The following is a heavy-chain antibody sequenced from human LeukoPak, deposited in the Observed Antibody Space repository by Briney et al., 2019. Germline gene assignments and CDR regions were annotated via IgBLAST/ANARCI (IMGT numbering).Heavy chain of an antibody. CDR3: ARETMITFGGVIEPRFDY. Sequence: ASVKVSCKASGYTFTGYYMHWVRQAPGQGLEWMGRINPNSGGTNYAQKFQGGVTMTRDTSISTAYMELSRLRSDDTAVYYCARETMITFGGVIEPRFDYWGQGTLVTVSS. V-gene: IGHV1-2*06. J-gene: IGHJ4*02. CDR2: INPNSGGT. D-gene: IGHD3-16*02. CDR1: GYTFTGYY.